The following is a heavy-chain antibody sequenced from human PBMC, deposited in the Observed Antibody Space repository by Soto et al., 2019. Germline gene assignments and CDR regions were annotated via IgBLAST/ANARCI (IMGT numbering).Heavy chain of an antibody. Sequence: GGSLRVSCAASGFSVSTNYMTWVRQAPGKGLEWVSVIYSGGSTYYADSVKGRFTISRDNSKNTLHLQMNSLRAEDTAVYYCARGSGSLYYFDFWGRGTLVTVSS. CDR1: GFSVSTNY. CDR2: IYSGGST. CDR3: ARGSGSLYYFDF. V-gene: IGHV3-53*01. D-gene: IGHD1-26*01. J-gene: IGHJ4*02.